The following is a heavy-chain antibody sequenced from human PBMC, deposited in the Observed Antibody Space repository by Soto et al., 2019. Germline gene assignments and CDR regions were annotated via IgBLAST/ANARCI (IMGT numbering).Heavy chain of an antibody. CDR2: TYYRSKWYN. CDR1: GDSVSSNSAA. J-gene: IGHJ6*02. CDR3: ARGGGDGGPEYYYYYGMDV. V-gene: IGHV6-1*01. D-gene: IGHD2-21*02. Sequence: KQSQTLSLTCAISGDSVSSNSAAWNWIRQSPSRGLEWLGRTYYRSKWYNDYAVSVKSRITINPDTSKNQFSLQLNSVTPEDTAVYYCARGGGDGGPEYYYYYGMDVWGQGTTVTVSS.